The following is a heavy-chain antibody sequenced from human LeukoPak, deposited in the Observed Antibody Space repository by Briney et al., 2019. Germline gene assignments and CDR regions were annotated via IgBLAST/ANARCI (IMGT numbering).Heavy chain of an antibody. CDR2: IYSDGSST. Sequence: PGGSLRLSCAASGFTFSSYWMHWVRQARGKGLVWVSRIYSDGSSTNYADSVKGRFTISRDNAKNTLYLQMNSLRAEDTAVYYCARGEYCSGGSCYSAAFDIWGQGTMVTVSS. CDR3: ARGEYCSGGSCYSAAFDI. D-gene: IGHD2-15*01. CDR1: GFTFSSYW. J-gene: IGHJ3*02. V-gene: IGHV3-74*01.